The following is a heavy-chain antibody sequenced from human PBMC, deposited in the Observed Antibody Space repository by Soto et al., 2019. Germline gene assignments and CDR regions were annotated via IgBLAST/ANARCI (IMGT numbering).Heavy chain of an antibody. CDR1: GYTFTSYG. Sequence: QVQLVQSGVEVKKPGASVKVSCKASGYTFTSYGVSWVRQAPGQGLEWMGWISAYKCETNYAQKLRGRVTMTTDTFTNTVYMELRSLRSDDTAVYYCARDILSCGGDCYEDTFDIWGQGTMVTVSS. V-gene: IGHV1-18*01. D-gene: IGHD2-21*02. CDR3: ARDILSCGGDCYEDTFDI. J-gene: IGHJ3*02. CDR2: ISAYKCET.